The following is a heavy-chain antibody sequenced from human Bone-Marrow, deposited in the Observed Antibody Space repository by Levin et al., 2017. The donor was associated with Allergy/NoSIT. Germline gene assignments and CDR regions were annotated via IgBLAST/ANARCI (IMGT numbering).Heavy chain of an antibody. Sequence: SSQTLSLTCTVSGYSITSGFYWGWIRQSPGKGLEWIGSIYHSGSTYHNPPLKSRVSMSVDTSKNDLSLTLTSLTAADMAVYYCAKRGVRRDGYNHFDSWGQGILVTVSS. J-gene: IGHJ4*02. CDR2: IYHSGST. CDR3: AKRGVRRDGYNHFDS. D-gene: IGHD5-24*01. CDR1: GYSITSGFY. V-gene: IGHV4-38-2*02.